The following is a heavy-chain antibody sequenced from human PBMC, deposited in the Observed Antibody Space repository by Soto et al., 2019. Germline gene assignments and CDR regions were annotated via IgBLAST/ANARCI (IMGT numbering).Heavy chain of an antibody. Sequence: LSLTCTVSGGSISYYYWRWIRQPPGKRLEWIGYISYSGTTFYNPSLKSRVTISVDTSKNQFSLKLSSVTAADTAVYYCARDAPSSSYFDYWGQATLVTV. CDR1: GGSISYYY. D-gene: IGHD2-2*01. CDR3: ARDAPSSSYFDY. CDR2: ISYSGTT. V-gene: IGHV4-59*01. J-gene: IGHJ4*02.